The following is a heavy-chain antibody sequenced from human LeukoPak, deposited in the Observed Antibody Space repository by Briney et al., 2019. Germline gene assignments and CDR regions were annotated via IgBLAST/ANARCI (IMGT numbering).Heavy chain of an antibody. J-gene: IGHJ6*03. D-gene: IGHD5-18*01. CDR3: ARDAAMVNSYYYMDV. V-gene: IGHV3-23*01. CDR2: ISGSGVST. Sequence: GGSLRLSCAASGFTFSSYAMNWVRQAPGKGLEWVSVISGSGVSTYYADSVKGRFTISRDYSKNTLYLQMNSLRAEDTAVYYCARDAAMVNSYYYMDVWGKGTTVTVSS. CDR1: GFTFSSYA.